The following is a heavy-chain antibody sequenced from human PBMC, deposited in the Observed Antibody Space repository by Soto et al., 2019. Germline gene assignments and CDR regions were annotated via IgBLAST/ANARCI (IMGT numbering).Heavy chain of an antibody. CDR2: IYYSGST. V-gene: IGHV4-59*01. J-gene: IGHJ3*01. CDR3: ARRGVFLIVVAVPDAFDF. Sequence: SETLSLTCTVSGGSISSYYWSWIRQPPGKGLEWIGYIYYSGSTNYNPSLKSRVTISVDTSKNQFSLKLSSVTAADTAVYYCARRGVFLIVVAVPDAFDFWGQGTMVTVSS. D-gene: IGHD3-22*01. CDR1: GGSISSYY.